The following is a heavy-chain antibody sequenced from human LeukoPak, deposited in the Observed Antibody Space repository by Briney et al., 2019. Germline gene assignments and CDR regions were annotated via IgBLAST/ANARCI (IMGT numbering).Heavy chain of an antibody. V-gene: IGHV3-53*01. J-gene: IGHJ4*02. CDR3: ARDQYSSGWYLDY. CDR1: GFTVSSNY. Sequence: GGSLRLSCAASGFTVSSNYMSWVRQAPGKGLEWVSVIYSGGSTYYADSVKGRFTISRDNSKNTLYLQMNSLRAEDTAVYYCARDQYSSGWYLDYWGQGTLVTVSS. CDR2: IYSGGST. D-gene: IGHD6-19*01.